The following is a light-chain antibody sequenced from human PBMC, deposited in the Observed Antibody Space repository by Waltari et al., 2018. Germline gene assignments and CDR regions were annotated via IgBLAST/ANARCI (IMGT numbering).Light chain of an antibody. CDR1: RPNHGTNY. CDR3: AAWDDSLSGRV. J-gene: IGLJ3*02. V-gene: IGLV1-47*01. Sequence: QSVLTQPPSAFGTPGQRVTISCSGSRPNHGTNYVSLYQQLPGTAPKLLIYRNNQRPSGVPDRFSGSKSGTSASLAISGLRSEDEADYYCAAWDDSLSGRVFGGGTKVTVL. CDR2: RNN.